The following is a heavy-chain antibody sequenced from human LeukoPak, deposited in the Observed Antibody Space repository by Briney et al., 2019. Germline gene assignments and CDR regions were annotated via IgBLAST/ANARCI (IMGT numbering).Heavy chain of an antibody. CDR2: IYYSGST. J-gene: IGHJ4*02. D-gene: IGHD6-13*01. Sequence: PSETLSLTCTVSGGSVSSGTYYWSWIRQPPGEGLEWIGYIYYSGSTNYNPSLKSRVTISVDTSKNQFSLKLSSVTAADTAVYYCARAAAGLDYWGQGTLVTVSS. CDR1: GGSVSSGTYY. CDR3: ARAAAGLDY. V-gene: IGHV4-61*01.